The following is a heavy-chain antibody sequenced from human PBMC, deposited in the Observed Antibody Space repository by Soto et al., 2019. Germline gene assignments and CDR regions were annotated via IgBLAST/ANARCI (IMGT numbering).Heavy chain of an antibody. J-gene: IGHJ6*02. D-gene: IGHD3-3*01. CDR3: ARVSYDFWSSYYSLYYYFGMDV. Sequence: FTCSYLWWVRHYTRQGNEWKRWMNPNSGNTGYAQKFQGRVTMTRNTSISTAYMELSSLRSEDTAVYYCARVSYDFWSSYYSLYYYFGMDVWGQGTTVSVSS. V-gene: IGHV1-8*01. CDR2: MNPNSGNT. CDR1: FTCSY.